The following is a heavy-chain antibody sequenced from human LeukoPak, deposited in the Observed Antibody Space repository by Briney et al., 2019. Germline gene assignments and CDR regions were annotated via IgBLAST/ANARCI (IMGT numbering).Heavy chain of an antibody. V-gene: IGHV4-59*12. CDR3: ARERGYSYGYHYYYYMDV. CDR2: IYYSGST. CDR1: GGSISSYY. Sequence: SETLSLTCTVSGGSISSYYWNWIRQPPGKGLEWIGHIYYSGSTKYNPSLKSRVTISVDTSKNQFSLKLSSVTAADTAVYYCARERGYSYGYHYYYYMDVWGKGTTVTVSS. D-gene: IGHD5-18*01. J-gene: IGHJ6*03.